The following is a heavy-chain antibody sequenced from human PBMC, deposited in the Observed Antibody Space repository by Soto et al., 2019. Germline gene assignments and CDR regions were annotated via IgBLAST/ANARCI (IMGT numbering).Heavy chain of an antibody. CDR1: VYGVSSGTVV. J-gene: IGHJ3*02. CDR3: ARVIYDTSVRTAFDI. CDR2: TYYRSRWYH. V-gene: IGHV6-1*01. Sequence: PSQTLSLTCVISVYGVSSGTVVWSWISLSPSRGLEWLGRTYYRSRWYHEYVVFLQSRISINPDTSKNHYTLQLNSVTPEDTAVYYCARVIYDTSVRTAFDILRQGTKVIVSS. D-gene: IGHD5-12*01.